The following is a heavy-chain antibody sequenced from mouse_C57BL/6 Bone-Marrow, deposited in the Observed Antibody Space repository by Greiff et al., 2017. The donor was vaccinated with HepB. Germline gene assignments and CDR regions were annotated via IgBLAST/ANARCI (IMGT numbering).Heavy chain of an antibody. D-gene: IGHD1-1*01. CDR1: GYTFTSYW. CDR2: IYPGSGST. V-gene: IGHV1-55*01. Sequence: QVQLQQPGAELVKPGASVKMSCKASGYTFTSYWITWVKQRPGQGLEWIGDIYPGSGSTNYNEKFKSKATLTVDTSSSTAYMQLSSLTSEDPAVYYCARKEGVGSSLFDYWGQGTTLTVSS. CDR3: ARKEGVGSSLFDY. J-gene: IGHJ2*01.